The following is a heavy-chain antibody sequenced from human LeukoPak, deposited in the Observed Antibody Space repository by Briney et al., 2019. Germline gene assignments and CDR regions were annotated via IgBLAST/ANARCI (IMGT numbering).Heavy chain of an antibody. CDR3: ARASNWNYFRALDY. D-gene: IGHD1-7*01. J-gene: IGHJ4*02. CDR1: GGSISSGSYY. CDR2: IYTSGST. Sequence: PSQTLSLTCTVSGGSISSGSYYWSWIRQPAGKGLEWIGRIYTSGSTNYNPSLKSRVTISEDTSKNQFSLKLSSVTAADTAVYYCARASNWNYFRALDYWGQGTLVTVSS. V-gene: IGHV4-61*02.